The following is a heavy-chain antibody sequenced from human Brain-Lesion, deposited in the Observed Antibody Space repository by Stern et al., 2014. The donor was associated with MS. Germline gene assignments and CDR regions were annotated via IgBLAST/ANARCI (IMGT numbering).Heavy chain of an antibody. CDR1: GFTFRSYG. CDR2: AWYDGSTA. CDR3: ARGHIPYAYNYLFDY. D-gene: IGHD5-24*01. J-gene: IGHJ4*02. V-gene: IGHV3-33*01. Sequence: VQLVESGGGVVQPGTSLRLSCAASGFTFRSYGMHWVRQAPGKGLEWVALAWYDGSTAYYTNYVKGRFPISRDNSKNTLSLQMNRLTAEDTAVYYCARGHIPYAYNYLFDYWGQGTLVTVSS.